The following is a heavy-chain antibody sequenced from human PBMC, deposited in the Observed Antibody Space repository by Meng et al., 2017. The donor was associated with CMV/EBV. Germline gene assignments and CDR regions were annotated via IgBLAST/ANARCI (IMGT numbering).Heavy chain of an antibody. CDR3: ATGGGMRGVTEEYYYYGMDV. J-gene: IGHJ6*02. V-gene: IGHV1-69*05. CDR2: IIPIFGTA. Sequence: SVKVSCKASGGTFSSYAISWVRQAPGQGLEWMGGIIPIFGTANYAQKFQGRVTITTDESTSTAYMELSSLRSEDTAVYYCATGGGMRGVTEEYYYYGMDVWGQGTTVTVSS. D-gene: IGHD3-10*01. CDR1: GGTFSSYA.